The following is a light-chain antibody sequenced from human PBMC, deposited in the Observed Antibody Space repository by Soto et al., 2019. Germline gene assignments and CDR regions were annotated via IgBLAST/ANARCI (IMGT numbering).Light chain of an antibody. CDR3: SSYTSSSTLV. V-gene: IGLV2-14*01. CDR2: EVS. Sequence: QSVLTQPASVSGSPGQSITISCTGTSSDVGGYNYVSWYQQHPGKAPKLMIYEVSNRPSGVSNRFSGSKSGNTASLTISGLQAEDKADYYCSSYTSSSTLVFGGGTKVTVL. CDR1: SSDVGGYNY. J-gene: IGLJ2*01.